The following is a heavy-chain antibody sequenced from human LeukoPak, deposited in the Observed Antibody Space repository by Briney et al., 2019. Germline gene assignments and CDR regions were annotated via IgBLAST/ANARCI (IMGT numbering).Heavy chain of an antibody. V-gene: IGHV3-74*01. Sequence: GGSLRLSCAASGFTFSSYSMNWVRQAPGKGLVWVSRIKSDGRTNYADSVKGRFTISRDNAKNTVSLQMNSLRAEDTGVYYCARAPSEIGGYYPEYFRHWGQGTLVTVSS. J-gene: IGHJ1*01. CDR1: GFTFSSYS. CDR3: ARAPSEIGGYYPEYFRH. D-gene: IGHD3-22*01. CDR2: IKSDGRT.